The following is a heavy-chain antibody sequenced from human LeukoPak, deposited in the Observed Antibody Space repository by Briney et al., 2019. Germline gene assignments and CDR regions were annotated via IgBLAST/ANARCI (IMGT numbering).Heavy chain of an antibody. CDR3: ARGGRSIAARPDSSELIG. CDR2: INPSGGST. D-gene: IGHD6-6*01. J-gene: IGHJ4*02. Sequence: GASVKVSCKASGYTFTSYYMHWVRQAPGQGLEWMGIINPSGGSTSYAQKFQGRVTMTRDMSTSTVYMELSSLRSEDTAVYYCARGGRSIAARPDSSELIGWGQGTLVTVSS. V-gene: IGHV1-46*01. CDR1: GYTFTSYY.